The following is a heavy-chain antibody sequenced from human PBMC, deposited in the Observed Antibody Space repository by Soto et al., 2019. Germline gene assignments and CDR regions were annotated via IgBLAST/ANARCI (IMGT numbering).Heavy chain of an antibody. CDR2: IYYSGST. CDR3: AIWLQKNWFDP. CDR1: GDSISSGGYY. Sequence: QVQLQESGPGLVKPSQTLSLTCTVSGDSISSGGYYWSWIRQHPGKGLEWIGYIYYSGSTYYNPSLKARVTISLDTSKNQFSLKLSSVTAADTAVYYCAIWLQKNWFDPWGQGTLVTVSS. D-gene: IGHD5-12*01. J-gene: IGHJ5*02. V-gene: IGHV4-31*03.